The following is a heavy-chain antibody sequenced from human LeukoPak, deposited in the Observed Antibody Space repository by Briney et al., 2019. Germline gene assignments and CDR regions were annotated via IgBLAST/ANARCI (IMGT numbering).Heavy chain of an antibody. CDR1: GGSISSSSYY. Sequence: SETLSLTCTVSGGSISSSSYYWGWIRQPPGKGLEWIGSIYYSGSTYYNPSLKSRVTISVDTSKNQFSLKLSSVTAADTAVYYCARVSSGSGTLGSWFDPWGQGTLVTV. V-gene: IGHV4-39*07. J-gene: IGHJ5*02. D-gene: IGHD3-10*01. CDR3: ARVSSGSGTLGSWFDP. CDR2: IYYSGST.